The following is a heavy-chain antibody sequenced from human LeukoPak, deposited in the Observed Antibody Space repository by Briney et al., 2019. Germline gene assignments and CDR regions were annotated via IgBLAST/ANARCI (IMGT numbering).Heavy chain of an antibody. Sequence: PGGSLRLSCAASGFTVSSNYMSWVRQAPGKGLEWVSVVCSGGSTYYADSVKGRFTISRDNSKNTLYLQMNSLRAEDTAVYYCATSGRDGYNLDYWGQGTLVTVSS. J-gene: IGHJ4*02. D-gene: IGHD5-24*01. V-gene: IGHV3-53*01. CDR2: VCSGGST. CDR1: GFTVSSNY. CDR3: ATSGRDGYNLDY.